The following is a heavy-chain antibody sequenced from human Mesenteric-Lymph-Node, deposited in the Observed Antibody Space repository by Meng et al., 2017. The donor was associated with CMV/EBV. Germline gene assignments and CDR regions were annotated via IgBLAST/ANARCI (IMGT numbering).Heavy chain of an antibody. V-gene: IGHV3-9*01. CDR1: GFTVSSHY. CDR3: AKGLYATGWYAFDF. CDR2: ISWNSDSI. J-gene: IGHJ4*02. Sequence: SLKISCAASGFTVSSHYMSWVRQAPGRGLEWVSGISWNSDSIIYADSVKGRFTISRDNTKNSLYLEMNSLRAEDTALYYCAKGLYATGWYAFDFWGQGTVVTVSS. D-gene: IGHD6-19*01.